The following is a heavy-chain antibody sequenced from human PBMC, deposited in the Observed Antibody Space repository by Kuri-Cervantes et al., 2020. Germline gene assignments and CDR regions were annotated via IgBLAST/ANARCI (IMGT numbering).Heavy chain of an antibody. J-gene: IGHJ6*02. Sequence: GGSLRLSCAASGFTFSSYGMHWVRQAPGKGLEWVAVISYDGSNKYYADSVKGRFTISRDNSKNTLYLQMNSLRAEDTAVYYCARDPEGQQYYYGMDVWGQGTTVTVSS. V-gene: IGHV3-30*03. CDR2: ISYDGSNK. CDR3: ARDPEGQQYYYGMDV. CDR1: GFTFSSYG. D-gene: IGHD6-13*01.